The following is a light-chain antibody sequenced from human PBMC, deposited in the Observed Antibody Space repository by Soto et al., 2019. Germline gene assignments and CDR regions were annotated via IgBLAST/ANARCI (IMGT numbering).Light chain of an antibody. V-gene: IGKV3-20*01. CDR1: QSVSNNY. CDR3: QQYGSSGT. Sequence: ESVLTKSPGTLSQSQGERATLSCRASQSVSNNYLAWYQQKPGQAPRLLIYGASNRATGIPDRFSGSGSGTDFTLTISRLEPEDFAVYYCQQYGSSGTFGQGTKVDIK. J-gene: IGKJ1*01. CDR2: GAS.